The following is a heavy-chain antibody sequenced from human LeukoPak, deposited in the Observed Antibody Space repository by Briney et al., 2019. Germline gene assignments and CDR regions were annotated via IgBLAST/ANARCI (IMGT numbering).Heavy chain of an antibody. V-gene: IGHV1-8*03. J-gene: IGHJ3*02. CDR2: INTNSGNT. CDR3: ARGDSSSWANDAFDI. D-gene: IGHD6-13*01. Sequence: ASVKVSCKASGYTFTTLDINWVRQATGQGLEWMGWINTNSGNTGTAQKFQGRVTITRDTSISTAYMELSSLRSEDTAVYYCARGDSSSWANDAFDIWGQGTMVTVSS. CDR1: GYTFTTLD.